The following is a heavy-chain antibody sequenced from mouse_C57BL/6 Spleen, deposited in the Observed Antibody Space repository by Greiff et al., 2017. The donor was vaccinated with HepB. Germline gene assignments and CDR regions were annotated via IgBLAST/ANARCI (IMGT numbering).Heavy chain of an antibody. Sequence: EVQVVESGEGLVKPGGSLKLSCAASGFTFSSYAMSWVRQTPEKRLEWVAYISSGGDYIYYADTVKGRFTISRDNARNTLYLQMSSLKSEDTAMYYCTREGAGTAWFAYWGQGTLVTVSA. D-gene: IGHD4-1*01. CDR2: ISSGGDYI. J-gene: IGHJ3*01. V-gene: IGHV5-9-1*02. CDR3: TREGAGTAWFAY. CDR1: GFTFSSYA.